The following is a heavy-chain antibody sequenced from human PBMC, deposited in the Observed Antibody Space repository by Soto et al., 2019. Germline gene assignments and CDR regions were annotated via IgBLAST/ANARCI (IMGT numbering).Heavy chain of an antibody. CDR2: INVGNDKT. Sequence: GASVKVSCKASGYTFSSSAMHWVRQAPGQRLEWMGWINVGNDKTEYSWRLQGRVTITKDTSASTADMELSGLTSEDTAVYYCARKLVDYYGSGSRLRSYYYYMDVWGKGTTVTVSS. CDR1: GYTFSSSA. CDR3: ARKLVDYYGSGSRLRSYYYYMDV. J-gene: IGHJ6*03. V-gene: IGHV1-3*01. D-gene: IGHD3-10*01.